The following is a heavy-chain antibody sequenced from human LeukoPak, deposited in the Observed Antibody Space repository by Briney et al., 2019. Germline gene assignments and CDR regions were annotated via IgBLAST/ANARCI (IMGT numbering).Heavy chain of an antibody. Sequence: RGSLRLSCAASGFTLSSYAMSWVRQAPGKGLEWVSAINGSGGSTYYADSVKGRFTTSRDNSKNTLYLQMNSLRAEDTAVYYCAKDPPGYSSGWYYFDYWGQGTLVTVSS. J-gene: IGHJ4*02. V-gene: IGHV3-23*01. CDR3: AKDPPGYSSGWYYFDY. CDR1: GFTLSSYA. CDR2: INGSGGST. D-gene: IGHD6-19*01.